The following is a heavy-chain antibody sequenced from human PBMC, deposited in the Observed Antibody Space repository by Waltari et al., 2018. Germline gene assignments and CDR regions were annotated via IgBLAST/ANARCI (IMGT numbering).Heavy chain of an antibody. J-gene: IGHJ5*02. CDR3: AKDHGFPRITIFA. Sequence: VSVIYSGGSTYYADSVKGRFTISRDNSKNTLYLQMNSLRAEDTAVYYCAKDHGFPRITIFAWGQGTLVTVSS. V-gene: IGHV3-23*03. CDR2: IYSGGST. D-gene: IGHD3-3*01.